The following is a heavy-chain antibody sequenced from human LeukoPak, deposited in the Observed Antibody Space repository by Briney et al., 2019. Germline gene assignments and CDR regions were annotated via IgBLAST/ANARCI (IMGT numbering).Heavy chain of an antibody. CDR2: IYYSGST. CDR1: GGSISSYY. D-gene: IGHD5-18*01. CDR3: ALGVGTAMVSYFDY. Sequence: PSETLSLTCTVSGGSISSYYWSWIRQPPGKGLEWIGYIYYSGSTNYNPSLKSRVTISVDTSKNQFSLKLSSVTAADTAVYYCALGVGTAMVSYFDYWGQGTLVTVSS. V-gene: IGHV4-59*01. J-gene: IGHJ4*02.